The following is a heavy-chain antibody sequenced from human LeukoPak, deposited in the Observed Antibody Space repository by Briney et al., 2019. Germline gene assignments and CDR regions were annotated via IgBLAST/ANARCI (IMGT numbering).Heavy chain of an antibody. D-gene: IGHD2-8*01. J-gene: IGHJ3*02. CDR3: ARVVTRRCTNGVCYQPDAFDI. CDR2: INPNSGGT. Sequence: ASVNVSFKASGYTFTVNYMHWVRHAPGQGLEWMGWINPNSGGTNYPQRFQGRVTMTRDTSNSTAYMELSRQRSDDPAVYYCARVVTRRCTNGVCYQPDAFDIWGQGTMATVSS. CDR1: GYTFTVNY. V-gene: IGHV1-2*02.